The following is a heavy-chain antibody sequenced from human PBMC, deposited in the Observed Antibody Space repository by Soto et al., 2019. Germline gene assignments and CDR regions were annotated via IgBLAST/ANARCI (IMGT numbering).Heavy chain of an antibody. D-gene: IGHD3-3*01. CDR2: MNPNSGNT. CDR3: ARVASRGYYDFWSGYFVSDWFDP. V-gene: IGHV1-8*01. Sequence: ASVKVSCKASGYTFTSYDINWVRQATGQGLEWMGWMNPNSGNTGYAQKFQGRVTMTRNTSISTAYMELSSLRSEDTAVYYCARVASRGYYDFWSGYFVSDWFDPWGQGTLVTVSS. J-gene: IGHJ5*02. CDR1: GYTFTSYD.